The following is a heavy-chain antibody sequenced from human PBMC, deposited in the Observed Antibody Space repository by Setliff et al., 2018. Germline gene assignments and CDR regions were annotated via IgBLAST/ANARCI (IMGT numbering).Heavy chain of an antibody. CDR2: LYHSGTT. J-gene: IGHJ4*02. CDR3: ASVVEDYYDSSGYFLPSYYFDY. D-gene: IGHD3-22*01. V-gene: IGHV4-39*07. CDR1: GGSISSSSYY. Sequence: TLSLTCTVSGGSISSSSYYWGWIRQAPGKGLEWIGSLYHSGTTYYNPSLKRRVTISVDTSKNQFSLKLSSVTAADTAVYYCASVVEDYYDSSGYFLPSYYFDYWGQGTLVTVSS.